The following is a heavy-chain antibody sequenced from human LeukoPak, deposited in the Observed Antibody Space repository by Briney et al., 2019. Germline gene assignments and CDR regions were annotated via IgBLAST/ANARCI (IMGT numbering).Heavy chain of an antibody. J-gene: IGHJ4*02. CDR3: ARLRTLGYCSSTSCYLLDY. CDR2: IYTSGRT. V-gene: IGHV4-4*07. D-gene: IGHD2-2*01. CDR1: GGSISSYY. Sequence: SETLSLTCTLSGGSISSYYGSWIRQPAGEGLEWIVRIYTSGRTNYNPSLKSRVTMSVDTSKNQFSLKLSSVTAADTAVYYCARLRTLGYCSSTSCYLLDYWGQGTLVTVSS.